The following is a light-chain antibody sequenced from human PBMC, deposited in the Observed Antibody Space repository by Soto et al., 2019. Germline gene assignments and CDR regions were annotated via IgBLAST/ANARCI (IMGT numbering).Light chain of an antibody. CDR1: QSISSW. CDR2: KAS. Sequence: DIQMTQSPSTLSASIGDRVTITCRASQSISSWLAWYQQKPGKAPKLLIYKASGLESGVPSRFSGSGSGTDFTLTISSLQPDDFATYYCQQYKSYSPLTFGGGTKVDSK. V-gene: IGKV1-5*03. J-gene: IGKJ4*01. CDR3: QQYKSYSPLT.